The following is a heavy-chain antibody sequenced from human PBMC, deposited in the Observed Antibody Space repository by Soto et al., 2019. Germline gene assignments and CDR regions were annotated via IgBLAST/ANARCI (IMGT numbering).Heavy chain of an antibody. D-gene: IGHD3-3*01. Sequence: SETLSLTCTLSGGSISSSNYYWGWIRQPPGKGLEWIGSIYYSGSTYYNPSLKSRVTISVDTSKNQFSLKLSSVIAADTAVYYCARHSASSWSYYYYRDVWGKGTTVTVSS. CDR3: ARHSASSWSYYYYRDV. V-gene: IGHV4-39*01. CDR2: IYYSGST. J-gene: IGHJ6*03. CDR1: GGSISSSNYY.